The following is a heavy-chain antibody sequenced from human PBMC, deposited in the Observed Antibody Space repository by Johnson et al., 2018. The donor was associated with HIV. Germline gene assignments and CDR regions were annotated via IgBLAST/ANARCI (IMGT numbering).Heavy chain of an antibody. D-gene: IGHD4-17*01. CDR1: GFTFDDYG. Sequence: VQLVESGGGLVQPGGSLRLSCAASGFTFDDYGMSWVRQVPGKGLEWVSGISWNSGSKGYADSVKGRFTVSRDNAKNSVYLQMNSLRAEETAVYYCARRTVTALFDIWGQGTLVTVSS. J-gene: IGHJ3*02. CDR2: ISWNSGSK. CDR3: ARRTVTALFDI. V-gene: IGHV3-20*04.